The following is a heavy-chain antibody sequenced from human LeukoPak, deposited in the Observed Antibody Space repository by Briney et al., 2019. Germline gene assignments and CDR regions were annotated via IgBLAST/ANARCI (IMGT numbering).Heavy chain of an antibody. CDR3: AREGPDYYDSSGYPNFDY. V-gene: IGHV3-74*01. CDR1: GFTFSSYW. D-gene: IGHD3-22*01. J-gene: IGHJ4*02. Sequence: GGSLRLSCAASGFTFSSYWMHWVRQAPGKGLVWVSRIKSDGSSTRYADSVKGRFTISRDNAKNTLYLQMNSLRAEDTAVYYCAREGPDYYDSSGYPNFDYWGQGTLVTVSS. CDR2: IKSDGSST.